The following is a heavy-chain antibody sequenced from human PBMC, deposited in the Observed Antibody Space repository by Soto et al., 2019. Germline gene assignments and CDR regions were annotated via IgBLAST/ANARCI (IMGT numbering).Heavy chain of an antibody. CDR2: IYPADSDA. D-gene: IGHD1-26*01. CDR1: GYSFNTYW. Sequence: TGESLKISCKGSGYSFNTYWIAWVRQKSGKGLEWMGIIYPADSDARYSPSFQGQVTFSVDKSITTAYLQWSSLKASDTAVYYCARPNSPYCAVDVSGPRPTVTVS. CDR3: ARPNSPYCAVDV. J-gene: IGHJ6*02. V-gene: IGHV5-51*01.